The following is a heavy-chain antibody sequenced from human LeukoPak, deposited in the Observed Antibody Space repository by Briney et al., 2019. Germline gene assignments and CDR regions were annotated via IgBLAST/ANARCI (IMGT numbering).Heavy chain of an antibody. J-gene: IGHJ4*02. CDR3: ARLSLHCSGGSCYRGAFDS. CDR2: VYHSGSP. Sequence: SETLSLTCAVSGGSISSSSWWSWVRQPPGKGLEWIGEVYHSGSPNYNPSFRGRVTILVDKSKNQFSLNLGSLTAADTAVYYCARLSLHCSGGSCYRGAFDSWGQGTLVTVSS. V-gene: IGHV4-4*02. CDR1: GGSISSSSW. D-gene: IGHD2-15*01.